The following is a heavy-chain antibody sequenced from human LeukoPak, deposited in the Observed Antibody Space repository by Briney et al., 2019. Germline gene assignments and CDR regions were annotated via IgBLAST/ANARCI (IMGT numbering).Heavy chain of an antibody. J-gene: IGHJ6*04. CDR2: IIPLFGTP. CDR1: GGTFSSYT. Sequence: ASVKVSCNASGGTFSSYTISWVRQAPGQGLEWMGGIIPLFGTPDYAQKFQDRLTITADKSTSTAYMELSSLRSEDTAVYYCASATLWCSGASCYEMDVWGKGTTVTVSS. D-gene: IGHD2-15*01. V-gene: IGHV1-69*06. CDR3: ASATLWCSGASCYEMDV.